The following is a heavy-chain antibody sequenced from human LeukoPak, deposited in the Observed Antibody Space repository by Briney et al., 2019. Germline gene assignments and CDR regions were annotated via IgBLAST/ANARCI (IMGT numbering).Heavy chain of an antibody. Sequence: ASVKVSCKASGGTFSSYAISWVRQAPGQGLEWVGRIIPILGIANYAQKFQGRVTITADKSTSTAYMELSSLRSEDTAVYYCARDRTRGCSSTSCSPYFDYWGQGTLVTVSS. CDR1: GGTFSSYA. J-gene: IGHJ4*02. V-gene: IGHV1-69*04. CDR3: ARDRTRGCSSTSCSPYFDY. CDR2: IIPILGIA. D-gene: IGHD2-2*01.